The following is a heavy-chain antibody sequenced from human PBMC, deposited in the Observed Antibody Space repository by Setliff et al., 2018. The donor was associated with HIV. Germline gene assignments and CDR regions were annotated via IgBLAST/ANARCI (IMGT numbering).Heavy chain of an antibody. Sequence: GGSLRLSCAASGFTFSSYAMSWVRQAPGKGLEWVSAISGSGGSTYYADSVKGRFTISKDNAKNTLYLQMNSLRAEDTAVYYCAKDAVRGNGNYDWLDAWGQGTLVTVSS. CDR1: GFTFSSYA. CDR2: ISGSGGST. J-gene: IGHJ5*02. V-gene: IGHV3-23*01. CDR3: AKDAVRGNGNYDWLDA. D-gene: IGHD1-7*01.